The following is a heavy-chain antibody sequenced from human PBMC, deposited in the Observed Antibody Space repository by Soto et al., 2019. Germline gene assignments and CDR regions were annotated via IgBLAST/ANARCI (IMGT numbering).Heavy chain of an antibody. CDR2: TYYRSKWYN. Sequence: PSQTLSLTCAISGDSVSSNSAAWNWIRQSPSRGLEWLGRTYYRSKWYNDYAVSVKSRITINPGTSKNQFSLQLNSVTPEDTAVYYCARALRKVEMATIMAFDIWGQGTMVTVPS. CDR1: GDSVSSNSAA. V-gene: IGHV6-1*01. CDR3: ARALRKVEMATIMAFDI. D-gene: IGHD5-12*01. J-gene: IGHJ3*02.